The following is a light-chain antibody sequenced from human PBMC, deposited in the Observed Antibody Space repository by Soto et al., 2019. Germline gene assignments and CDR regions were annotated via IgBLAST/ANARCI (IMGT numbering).Light chain of an antibody. V-gene: IGKV3-20*01. Sequence: EIVMTQSPATLSLSPGERATLSCRASHSVSSNLAWYQQKPGQAPRLLIYGASSRATGIPDRFSGSGSGTDFTLTISRLGPEDFAVYYCQQYGSSPPWTFGQGTKV. CDR2: GAS. CDR1: HSVSSN. J-gene: IGKJ1*01. CDR3: QQYGSSPPWT.